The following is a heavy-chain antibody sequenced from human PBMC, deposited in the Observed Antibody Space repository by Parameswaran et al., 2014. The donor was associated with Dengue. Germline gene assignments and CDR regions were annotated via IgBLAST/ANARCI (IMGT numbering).Heavy chain of an antibody. J-gene: IGHJ6*02. V-gene: IGHV4-59*01. D-gene: IGHD6-13*01. Sequence: VRQAPGRDWSGLGISITWKHQLQPSLKSRVTMSVDTSKNLFSLKLSSVTAADTAVYYCARGGRQQLDYYYYGLDAWGQGTTVTVSS. CDR2: SITWKH. CDR3: ARGGRQQLDYYYYGLDA.